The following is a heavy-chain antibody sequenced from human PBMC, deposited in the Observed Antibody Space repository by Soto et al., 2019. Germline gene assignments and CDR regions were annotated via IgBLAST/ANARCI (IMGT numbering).Heavy chain of an antibody. J-gene: IGHJ6*02. CDR2: ISAYSGNT. Sequence: ASVKVSCKASGYTFTSYGISWVRQAPGQGLEWMGWISAYSGNTNYAQKLQGRVTMTTDTSTSTAYMELSSLRSEDTAVYYCAADLVTGTTRYYYYGMDVWGQGTTVTVSS. D-gene: IGHD1-7*01. CDR3: AADLVTGTTRYYYYGMDV. V-gene: IGHV1-18*01. CDR1: GYTFTSYG.